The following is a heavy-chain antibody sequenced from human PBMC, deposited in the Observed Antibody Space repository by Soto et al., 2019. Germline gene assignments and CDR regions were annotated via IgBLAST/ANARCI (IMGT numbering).Heavy chain of an antibody. J-gene: IGHJ6*02. CDR1: GYTLTELS. D-gene: IGHD6-13*01. CDR3: ATARIKYSSSWYLYYYGMDV. V-gene: IGHV1-24*01. CDR2: FDPEDGET. Sequence: QVQLVQSGAEVKKPGASVKVSCKVSGYTLTELSMHWVRQAPGKGLEWRGGFDPEDGETIYAQKFQGRVTMTEDTSTDTAYMELSSLRSEDMAVYYCATARIKYSSSWYLYYYGMDVWGQGTTVTVSS.